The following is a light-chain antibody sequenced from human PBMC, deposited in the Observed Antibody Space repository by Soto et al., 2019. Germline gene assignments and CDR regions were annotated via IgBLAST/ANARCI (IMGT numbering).Light chain of an antibody. CDR3: SSYAGSNNFGV. Sequence: QSALTQPPSASGSPGQSVTISCTGTSSDVGGYNYVSWYQQHPGKAPKLMIYEVSKRPSGVPDRFSGSKSGNTASLTVSGLQGEDEADYYCSSYAGSNNFGVFGGGTKVTVL. CDR1: SSDVGGYNY. V-gene: IGLV2-8*01. J-gene: IGLJ2*01. CDR2: EVS.